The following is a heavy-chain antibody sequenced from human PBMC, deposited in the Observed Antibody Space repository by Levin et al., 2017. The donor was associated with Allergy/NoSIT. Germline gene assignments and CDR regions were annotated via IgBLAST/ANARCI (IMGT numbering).Heavy chain of an antibody. J-gene: IGHJ3*02. V-gene: IGHV4-59*01. CDR3: ARGYYGSGSYYEGGPGPDAFDS. Sequence: SETLSLTCTVSGGSISSYYWSWIRQPPGKGLEWIGYIYYSGSTNYNPSLKSRVTISVDTSKNQFSLKLSSVTAADTAVYYCARGYYGSGSYYEGGPGPDAFDSWGQGTMVTVSS. CDR2: IYYSGST. CDR1: GGSISSYY. D-gene: IGHD3-10*01.